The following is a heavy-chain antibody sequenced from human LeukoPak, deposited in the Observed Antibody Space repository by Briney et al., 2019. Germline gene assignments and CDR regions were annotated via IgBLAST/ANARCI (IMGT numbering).Heavy chain of an antibody. Sequence: PGGSLRLSCAASGFTFSDYYMSWIRHAPGKGLESVSYISSSGSTIYYADSVKGRFTISRDNAKNSLYLQMNSLRAEDTAVYYCARDLGGSGRYNWFDPWGQGTLVTVSS. CDR3: ARDLGGSGRYNWFDP. CDR1: GFTFSDYY. V-gene: IGHV3-11*01. J-gene: IGHJ5*02. D-gene: IGHD3-10*01. CDR2: ISSSGSTI.